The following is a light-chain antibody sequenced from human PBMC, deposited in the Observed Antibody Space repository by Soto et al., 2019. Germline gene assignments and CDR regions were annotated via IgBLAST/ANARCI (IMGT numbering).Light chain of an antibody. CDR2: EVS. CDR3: SSYTSSRAYV. V-gene: IGLV2-14*01. Sequence: QSALTQPASVSASPGQSITISCTGTSSDVGCYNYVSWYQQQSGKAPKLMIHEVSNRPSGVSNRFSGSKSGNTASLTISGLQAEDEAYYYCSSYTSSRAYVFGIGTKLTVL. J-gene: IGLJ1*01. CDR1: SSDVGCYNY.